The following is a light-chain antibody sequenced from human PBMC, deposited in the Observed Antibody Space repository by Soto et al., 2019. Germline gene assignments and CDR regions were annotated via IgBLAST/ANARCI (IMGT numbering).Light chain of an antibody. CDR1: QSISSW. CDR2: KAS. J-gene: IGKJ2*01. Sequence: DIQMTQSPSTLSASVGDRVTITCRASQSISSWLAWYQQKPGKAPKLLIYKASSLETGVPSRFSGSGSGTEFTLTISSPQPDDFATYYCQQYDSSSGYTFGQGTKLEIK. V-gene: IGKV1-5*03. CDR3: QQYDSSSGYT.